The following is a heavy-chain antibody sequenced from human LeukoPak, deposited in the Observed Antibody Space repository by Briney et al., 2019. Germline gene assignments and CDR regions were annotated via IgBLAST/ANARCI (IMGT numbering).Heavy chain of an antibody. CDR1: GYTFTGYY. V-gene: IGHV1-2*02. CDR2: INPNSGGT. Sequence: GASVKVSCKASGYTFTGYYMHWVRQAPGQGLEWMGWINPNSGGTNYAQKLQGRGTMTKDTSISTAYMELSGLRSDDTAVYYCARSDFGKAFDPWGQGTLVTVSS. D-gene: IGHD3-3*01. J-gene: IGHJ5*02. CDR3: ARSDFGKAFDP.